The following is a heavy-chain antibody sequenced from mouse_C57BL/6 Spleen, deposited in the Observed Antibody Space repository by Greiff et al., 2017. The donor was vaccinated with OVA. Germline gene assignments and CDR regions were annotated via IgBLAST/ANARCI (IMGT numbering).Heavy chain of an antibody. CDR1: GYTFTSYW. V-gene: IGHV1-61*01. Sequence: QVQLQQPGAELVRPGSSVKLSCKASGYTFTSYWMDWVKQRPGQGLEWIGNIYPSDSETHYNQKFKDKATLTVDKSSSTAYMQLSSLTSEDSAVYYCARTPTGYAMDYWGQGTSVTVSS. CDR3: ARTPTGYAMDY. CDR2: IYPSDSET. D-gene: IGHD4-1*02. J-gene: IGHJ4*01.